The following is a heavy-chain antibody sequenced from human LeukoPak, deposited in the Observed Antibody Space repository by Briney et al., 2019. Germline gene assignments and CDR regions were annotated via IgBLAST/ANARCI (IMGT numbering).Heavy chain of an antibody. CDR1: GYTFTSYY. CDR2: INPSGGST. CDR3: ASSNYDFWSGYLY. D-gene: IGHD3-3*01. Sequence: GASVKVSCKASGYTFTSYYMHWVRQAPGQGLEWMGIINPSGGSTSYAQKFQGRVTMTRDTSTSAVYMELSSLRSEDTAVYYCASSNYDFWSGYLYWGQGTLVTVSS. J-gene: IGHJ4*02. V-gene: IGHV1-46*01.